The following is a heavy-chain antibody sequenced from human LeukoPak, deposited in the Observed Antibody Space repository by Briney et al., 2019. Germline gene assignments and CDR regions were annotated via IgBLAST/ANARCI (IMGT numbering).Heavy chain of an antibody. CDR1: GFTFSSYA. CDR3: ARDATYYLRYGYFDC. CDR2: ISWKSGSI. Sequence: GGSLRLSCAASGFTFSSYAMSWVRQAPGKGLEWVSGISWKSGSIGYADSVRGRFTISRDNAKTSVYLQMNNLRPEDTAVYYCARDATYYLRYGYFDCWGHGTLVTVSS. J-gene: IGHJ4*01. V-gene: IGHV3-21*01. D-gene: IGHD5/OR15-5a*01.